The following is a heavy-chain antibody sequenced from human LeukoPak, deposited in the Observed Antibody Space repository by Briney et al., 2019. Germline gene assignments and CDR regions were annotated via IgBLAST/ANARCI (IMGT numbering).Heavy chain of an antibody. V-gene: IGHV1-69*04. Sequence: GASVKVSCKASRGTFSSYTISWVRQAPGQGLEWMGRIIPILGIANYAQKFQGRVTITADKSTSTAYMELSSLRSEDTAVYYCVRDGSVVVAASWFDPWGQGTLVTVSS. D-gene: IGHD2-15*01. J-gene: IGHJ5*02. CDR2: IIPILGIA. CDR1: RGTFSSYT. CDR3: VRDGSVVVAASWFDP.